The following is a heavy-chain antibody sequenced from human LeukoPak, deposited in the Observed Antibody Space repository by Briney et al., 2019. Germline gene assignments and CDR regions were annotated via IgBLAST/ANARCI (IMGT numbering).Heavy chain of an antibody. CDR2: IYPGDSDT. CDR1: GYSFTTYW. Sequence: GESLQISCKGSGYSFTTYWIGWVRQMPGKGLEWMGNIYPGDSDTRYSPSFQGQVTISADKSITTAYLQWSSLRASDTAIYYCARRWYDSSGYSRHFDNWGQGTLVTVPS. CDR3: ARRWYDSSGYSRHFDN. D-gene: IGHD3-22*01. J-gene: IGHJ4*02. V-gene: IGHV5-51*01.